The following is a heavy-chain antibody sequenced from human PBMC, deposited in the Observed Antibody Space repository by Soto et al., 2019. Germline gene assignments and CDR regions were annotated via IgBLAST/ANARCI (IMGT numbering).Heavy chain of an antibody. CDR2: IIPIFGTA. V-gene: IGHV1-69*06. D-gene: IGHD6-13*01. J-gene: IGHJ3*02. CDR1: GGTFSSYA. CDR3: ARDEQQLGDAFDI. Sequence: ASVKVSCKASGGTFSSYAISWVRQAPGQGLEWMGGIIPIFGTANYAQKFQGRVRITADKSTSTAYMELSSLRSEDTAVYYCARDEQQLGDAFDIWGQGTMVTVSS.